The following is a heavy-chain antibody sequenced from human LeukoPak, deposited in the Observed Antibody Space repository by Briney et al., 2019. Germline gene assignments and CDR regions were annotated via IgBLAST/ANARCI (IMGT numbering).Heavy chain of an antibody. D-gene: IGHD5-24*01. Sequence: SETLSLTCTVSGGSISSYYWSWIRQPPGKGLEWIGYIYYSGSTNYNPSLKSRVTISVDTSKNQFSLKLSSVTAADTAVYYCAREEVVDGYRFLDYWGQGTLVTVSS. V-gene: IGHV4-59*01. CDR2: IYYSGST. CDR1: GGSISSYY. CDR3: AREEVVDGYRFLDY. J-gene: IGHJ4*02.